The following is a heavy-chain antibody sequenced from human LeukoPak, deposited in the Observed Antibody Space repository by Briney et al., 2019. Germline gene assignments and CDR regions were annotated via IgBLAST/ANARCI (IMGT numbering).Heavy chain of an antibody. CDR1: GYTFTSYY. CDR3: ARVRFGKFGTVY. Sequence: ASVKVSCKASGYTFTSYYMHWVRQAPGQGLEWMGIINPSGGSTSYAQKFQGRVTMTRDMSTSTVYMELSSLRSEDTAVYYCARVRFGKFGTVYWGQGTLVTVSS. CDR2: INPSGGST. V-gene: IGHV1-46*01. J-gene: IGHJ4*02. D-gene: IGHD3-10*01.